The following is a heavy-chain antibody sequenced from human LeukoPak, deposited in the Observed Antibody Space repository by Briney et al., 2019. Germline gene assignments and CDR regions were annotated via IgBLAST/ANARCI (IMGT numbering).Heavy chain of an antibody. Sequence: PSETLSLTCAVSGGSISSSNWWSWVRQPPGKGLEWIGEIYHSGSTNYNPSLKSRVTISVDKSKNQFSLKLSSVTAADTAVYYCARDDSSGYYSGALSWWFDPWGQGTLVTVSS. CDR3: ARDDSSGYYSGALSWWFDP. V-gene: IGHV4-4*02. CDR1: GGSISSSNW. D-gene: IGHD3-22*01. J-gene: IGHJ5*02. CDR2: IYHSGST.